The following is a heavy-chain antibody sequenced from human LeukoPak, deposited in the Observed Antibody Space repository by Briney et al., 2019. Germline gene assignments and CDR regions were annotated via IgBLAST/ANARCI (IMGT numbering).Heavy chain of an antibody. V-gene: IGHV3-20*01. Sequence: GGSLRLSCAASGFTFYDYGMSWVRQAPGKGLEWVSGINWNGGSTGYADSVKGRFTISRDNAKNSLYLQMNSLRAEDTALYHCARDREAAAGTYWFDPWGQGTLVTVSS. CDR1: GFTFYDYG. CDR2: INWNGGST. CDR3: ARDREAAAGTYWFDP. D-gene: IGHD6-13*01. J-gene: IGHJ5*02.